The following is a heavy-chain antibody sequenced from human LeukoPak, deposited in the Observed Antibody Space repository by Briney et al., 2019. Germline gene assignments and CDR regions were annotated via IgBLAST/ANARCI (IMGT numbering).Heavy chain of an antibody. J-gene: IGHJ4*02. CDR1: GFTFTTYA. CDR3: EKEIAYCNSNPFYKPNDY. Sequence: PGGSLRLSCADSGFTFTTYAMSWVREAPGKGVEWVSTFCGSGGSTDYADSVKGRFTISRDNSKNTLDLQMNSLRVEDTAVYYCEKEIAYCNSNPFYKPNDYWGQGTLVTVSS. D-gene: IGHD2/OR15-2a*01. V-gene: IGHV3-23*01. CDR2: FCGSGGST.